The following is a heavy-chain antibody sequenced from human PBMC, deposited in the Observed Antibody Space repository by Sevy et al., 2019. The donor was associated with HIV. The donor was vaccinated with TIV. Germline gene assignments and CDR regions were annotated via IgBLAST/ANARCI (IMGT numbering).Heavy chain of an antibody. CDR2: ICCGGST. J-gene: IGHJ6*02. CDR1: GGSVSSTGFY. V-gene: IGHV4-31*03. CDR3: SRGGGALDGGMDV. D-gene: IGHD2-21*01. Sequence: SETLSLTCTVSGGSVSSTGFYWTWIRQHPGKGLEWIGYICCGGSTYYNPSLKSRSTISVDKTKNQFSLRLTSVTAADAAVYYCSRGGGALDGGMDVWGQGTTVTVSS.